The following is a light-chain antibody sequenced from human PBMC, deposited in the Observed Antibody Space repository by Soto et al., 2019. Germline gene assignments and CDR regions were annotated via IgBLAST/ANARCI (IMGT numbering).Light chain of an antibody. CDR2: EVS. V-gene: IGLV2-8*01. Sequence: QSALTQPPSASGSPGQSVTISCTGTSSDVGGYNYVSWYQQHPGKAPKLIIYEVSERPSGVPDRFSGSKSGNTASLTVSGLQAEDEADYYCSSYAGSNNLGVFVGGTKLTVL. CDR1: SSDVGGYNY. CDR3: SSYAGSNNLGV. J-gene: IGLJ2*01.